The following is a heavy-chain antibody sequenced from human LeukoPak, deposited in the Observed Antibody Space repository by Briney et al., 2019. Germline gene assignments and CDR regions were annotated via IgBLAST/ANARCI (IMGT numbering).Heavy chain of an antibody. CDR3: ARRGGWYYFDY. V-gene: IGHV3-53*01. CDR1: GFTVSSNY. D-gene: IGHD2-8*01. Sequence: GGSLRLSCAASGFTVSSNYMSWVRQAPGKGLEWVSVIYNDGHGGNTYYADSVKGRFTISRDNSKNTLYLQMNSLRADDTAVYYCARRGGWYYFDYWGQGTLVTVSS. J-gene: IGHJ4*02. CDR2: IYNDGHGGNT.